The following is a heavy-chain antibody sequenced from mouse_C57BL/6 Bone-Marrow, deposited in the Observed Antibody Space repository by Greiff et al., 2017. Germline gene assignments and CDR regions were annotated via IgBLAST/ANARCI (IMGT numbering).Heavy chain of an antibody. D-gene: IGHD2-13*01. CDR2: ISYDGSN. CDR3: AREEGTRFAY. J-gene: IGHJ3*01. Sequence: ESGPGLVKPSQSLSLSCSVSGYSITSGYYWYWIRQYPGNILEWMGYISYDGSNNYNPSLKNRISITRDTSKNQFFLQLNSVTPEDTATYFCAREEGTRFAYWGQGTLVTVSA. V-gene: IGHV3-6*01. CDR1: GYSITSGYY.